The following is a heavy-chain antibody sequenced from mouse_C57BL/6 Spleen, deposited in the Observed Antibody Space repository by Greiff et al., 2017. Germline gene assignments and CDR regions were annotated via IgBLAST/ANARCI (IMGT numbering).Heavy chain of an antibody. Sequence: QVQLQQSGAELVKPGASVKLSCKASGYTFTSYWMQWVKQRPGQGLEWIGEIDPSDSYTNYNQKFKGKATLTVDTSSSTAYMQLRSLTSEDSAVYYCAREAYWGQGTLVTVSA. CDR3: AREAY. J-gene: IGHJ3*01. CDR1: GYTFTSYW. V-gene: IGHV1-50*01. CDR2: IDPSDSYT.